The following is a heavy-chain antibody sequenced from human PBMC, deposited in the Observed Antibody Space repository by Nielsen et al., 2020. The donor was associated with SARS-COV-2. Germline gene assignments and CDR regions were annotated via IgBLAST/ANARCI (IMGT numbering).Heavy chain of an antibody. J-gene: IGHJ6*03. CDR2: IYYSGST. CDR3: ARSRGVPRRITGTFYYYYMDV. Sequence: WIRQPPGKGLEWIGHIYYSGSTYYNPSLKSRVTISLDTSKKQFSLKLNFVTAADAAVYYCARSRGVPRRITGTFYYYYMDVWGKGTTVTVSS. V-gene: IGHV4-30-4*01. D-gene: IGHD1-20*01.